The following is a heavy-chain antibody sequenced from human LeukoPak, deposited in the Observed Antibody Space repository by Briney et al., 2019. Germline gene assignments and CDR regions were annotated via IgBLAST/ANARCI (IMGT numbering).Heavy chain of an antibody. CDR2: INHSGST. CDR1: GGSFSGYY. J-gene: IGHJ4*02. CDR3: ARGLFYGDLTRFDY. V-gene: IGHV4-34*01. D-gene: IGHD4-17*01. Sequence: PSETLSLTCAVYGGSFSGYYWSWIRQPPGKGLEWIGEINHSGSTNYSPSLKSRVTISVDTSKNQFSLKLSSVTAADTAVYYCARGLFYGDLTRFDYWGQGTLVTVSS.